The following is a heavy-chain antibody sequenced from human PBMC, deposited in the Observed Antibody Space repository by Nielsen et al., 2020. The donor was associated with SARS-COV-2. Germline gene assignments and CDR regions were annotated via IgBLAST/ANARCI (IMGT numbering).Heavy chain of an antibody. Sequence: ASVKVSCKASGYTFTSYGISWVRQAPGQGLEWMGWISAYNGNTNYAQKLQGRVTMTTDTSTSTAHMELRSLRSDDTAVYYCASYSSGYNYDAFDIWGQGTMVTVSS. CDR1: GYTFTSYG. CDR2: ISAYNGNT. D-gene: IGHD3-22*01. J-gene: IGHJ3*02. CDR3: ASYSSGYNYDAFDI. V-gene: IGHV1-18*01.